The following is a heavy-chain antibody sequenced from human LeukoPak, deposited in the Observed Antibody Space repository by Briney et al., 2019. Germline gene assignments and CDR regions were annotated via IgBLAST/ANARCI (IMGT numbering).Heavy chain of an antibody. Sequence: SETLSLTCTVSGGSINNYYWSWIRQPAGKGLEWIGRIYTRGSTNYNPSLKSRVTMSVDTSKNQFSLKLSSVTAADTAVYYCARGRHCSADICSGGDAFDIWGQGTMVSVSS. V-gene: IGHV4-4*07. D-gene: IGHD2-15*01. CDR1: GGSINNYY. CDR3: ARGRHCSADICSGGDAFDI. J-gene: IGHJ3*02. CDR2: IYTRGST.